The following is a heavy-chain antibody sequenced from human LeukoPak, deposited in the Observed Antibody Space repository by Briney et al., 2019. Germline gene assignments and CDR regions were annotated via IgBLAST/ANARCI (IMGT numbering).Heavy chain of an antibody. CDR3: ARSRVVVITALGY. J-gene: IGHJ4*02. CDR2: INPNSGGT. CDR1: GYTFTGYY. D-gene: IGHD3-22*01. Sequence: ASVKASCKASGYTFTGYYMHWVRQAPGQGLEWMGRINPNSGGTNYAQKFQGRVTMTRDTSISTAYMELSRLRSDDTAVYYCARSRVVVITALGYWGRGTLVTVSS. V-gene: IGHV1-2*06.